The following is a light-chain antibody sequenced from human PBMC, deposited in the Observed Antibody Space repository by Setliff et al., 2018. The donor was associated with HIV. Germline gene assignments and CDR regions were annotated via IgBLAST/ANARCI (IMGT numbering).Light chain of an antibody. V-gene: IGKV3-15*01. Sequence: EIVMTQSPATLSVSPGERATLSCRASQSLSSNLAWYQQKPGQAPRLLIYGASTRAAGIPARFSGSGSGTEFTLTISSLQSEDFAVYYCQQYSNWPPFTFGQGTRL. CDR1: QSLSSN. CDR2: GAS. J-gene: IGKJ5*01. CDR3: QQYSNWPPFT.